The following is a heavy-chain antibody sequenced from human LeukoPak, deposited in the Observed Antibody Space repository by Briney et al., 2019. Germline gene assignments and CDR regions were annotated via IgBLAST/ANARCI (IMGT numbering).Heavy chain of an antibody. D-gene: IGHD6-13*01. CDR1: GFTFSSYA. Sequence: GGSLRLSCAASGFTFSSYAMSWVRQAPGKGLEWVSAISGSGGSTYYADSVKGRFTISRDNSKNTLYLQMNSLRAEDAAVYYCAKARLIAAAGTPFDYWGQGTLVTVSS. V-gene: IGHV3-23*01. CDR3: AKARLIAAAGTPFDY. CDR2: ISGSGGST. J-gene: IGHJ4*02.